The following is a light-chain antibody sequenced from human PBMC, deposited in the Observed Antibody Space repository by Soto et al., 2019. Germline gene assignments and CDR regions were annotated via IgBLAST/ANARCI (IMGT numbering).Light chain of an antibody. Sequence: EIVWTQSPGTLSLSPGERATLSCRASQSVSSSYLAWYQQKPGQAPRLLIYGASSRATGIPDRFSGSGSGTDFTLTISRLEPEEFAVYYCQQYGTTPPITLDQETRHQIK. CDR2: GAS. J-gene: IGKJ5*01. CDR3: QQYGTTPPIT. V-gene: IGKV3-20*01. CDR1: QSVSSSY.